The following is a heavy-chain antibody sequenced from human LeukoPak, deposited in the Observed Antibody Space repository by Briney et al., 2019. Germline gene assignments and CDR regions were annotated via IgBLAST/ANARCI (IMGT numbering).Heavy chain of an antibody. CDR1: GFTLNNYA. CDR2: ISGSGDST. CDR3: VQGCSYPSCYTSDY. Sequence: GGSLRLSCAASGFTLNNYAMTWVRQRPGKGLGWVATISGSGDSTHHADSGKGRLTISRDHAKNTLYLQLNSLRVEHTALYYCVQGCSYPSCYTSDYWGRETLDPVSS. J-gene: IGHJ4*02. V-gene: IGHV3-23*01. D-gene: IGHD2-2*02.